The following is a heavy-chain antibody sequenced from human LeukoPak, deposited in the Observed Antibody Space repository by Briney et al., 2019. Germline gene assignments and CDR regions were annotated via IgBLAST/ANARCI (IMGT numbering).Heavy chain of an antibody. CDR1: GFAFSSYS. CDR3: ARDDPRGYSGYVHFDY. J-gene: IGHJ4*02. CDR2: ISSSSSTI. Sequence: GGSLRLSCAASGFAFSSYSMNWVRQAPGQGLEWVSYISSSSSTIYYADSVKGRFTISRDNAKNSLYLQMNSLRAEDTAVYYCARDDPRGYSGYVHFDYWGQGTLVTVSS. D-gene: IGHD5-12*01. V-gene: IGHV3-48*01.